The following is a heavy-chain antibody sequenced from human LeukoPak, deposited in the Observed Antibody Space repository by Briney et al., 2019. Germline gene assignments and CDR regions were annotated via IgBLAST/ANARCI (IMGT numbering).Heavy chain of an antibody. J-gene: IGHJ4*02. CDR1: GGTFSRYS. CDR3: ARSDYYGSGSYYYRGY. V-gene: IGHV1-69*02. D-gene: IGHD3-10*01. Sequence: SVKVSCXASGGTFSRYSITWVRQAPGQGLEWMGRIIPVLDIVNYAQKFQGRVTITADKSTSTAYMELSSLRSEDTAVYYCARSDYYGSGSYYYRGYWGQGTLVTVSS. CDR2: IIPVLDIV.